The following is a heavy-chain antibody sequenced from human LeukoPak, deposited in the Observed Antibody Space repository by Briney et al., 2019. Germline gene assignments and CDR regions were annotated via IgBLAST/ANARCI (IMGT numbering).Heavy chain of an antibody. CDR3: AREKFDP. CDR2: IYSVGST. CDR1: GFTVSSSY. Sequence: PGGSLRLSCAASGFTVSSSYMTWVRQAPGKGLEWVSVIYSVGSTFYADSVKGRFTISRDNAKNTLYLQMNSLRVEDTAVYYCAREKFDPWGQGTLVTVSS. J-gene: IGHJ5*02. V-gene: IGHV3-66*01.